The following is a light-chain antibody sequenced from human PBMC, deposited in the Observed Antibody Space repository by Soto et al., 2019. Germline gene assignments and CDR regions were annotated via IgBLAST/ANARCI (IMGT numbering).Light chain of an antibody. V-gene: IGKV3-20*01. CDR3: QQYGSSPET. CDR2: GAS. CDR1: QSISSNQ. J-gene: IGKJ1*01. Sequence: IMFIQSQGTLSFSPGERATLSCRASQSISSNQLAWYQQTPGQAPRLLIYGASSRATGIPDRFSGGGSGTDFTLTISRLEPEDFAVYYCQQYGSSPETFGQGTKVDIK.